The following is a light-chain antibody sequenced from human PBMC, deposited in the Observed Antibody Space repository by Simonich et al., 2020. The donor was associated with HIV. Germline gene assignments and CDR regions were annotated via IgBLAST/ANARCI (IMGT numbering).Light chain of an antibody. CDR3: QQYDTSPS. CDR1: QSVSSY. V-gene: IGKV3-11*01. Sequence: EIVLTQSPATLSLSPGERATLSCRASQSVSSYLAWYQQKPGQAPRLLIYDASNRATGIPARFSGSGSGTDFTLTISSLEPEDFAVYYCQQYDTSPSFGQGTKVEIK. CDR2: DAS. J-gene: IGKJ1*01.